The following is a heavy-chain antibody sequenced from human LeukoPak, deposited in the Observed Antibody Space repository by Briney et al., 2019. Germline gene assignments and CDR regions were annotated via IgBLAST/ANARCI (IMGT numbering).Heavy chain of an antibody. CDR2: INSDGSST. Sequence: PGGSLRLSCAASGFTFSSYWMHWVRQAPGKGLVWVSRINSDGSSTSYADSVKGRFTISRDNAKNTLYLQMNSLRAEDTAVYYCARDSREKYDFWSGYYSPCDYWGQGTLVTVSS. CDR1: GFTFSSYW. V-gene: IGHV3-74*01. J-gene: IGHJ4*02. D-gene: IGHD3-3*01. CDR3: ARDSREKYDFWSGYYSPCDY.